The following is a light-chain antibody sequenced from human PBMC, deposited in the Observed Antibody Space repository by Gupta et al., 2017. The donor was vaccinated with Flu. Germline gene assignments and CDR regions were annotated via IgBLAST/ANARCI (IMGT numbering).Light chain of an antibody. CDR1: NIGSKS. CDR2: ADS. CDR3: QVWDSSSGGV. J-gene: IGLJ3*02. Sequence: APGQTARITCGGNNIGSKSVHWYQQKPGLAPVLVVYADSDRPSGIPARFSGSNSGNTATLTISRVEAGDEADYYCQVWDSSSGGVFGGGTKL. V-gene: IGLV3-21*02.